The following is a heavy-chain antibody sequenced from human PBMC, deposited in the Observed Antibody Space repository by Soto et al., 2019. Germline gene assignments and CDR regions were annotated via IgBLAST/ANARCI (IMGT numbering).Heavy chain of an antibody. Sequence: PGGSLRLSCAASGFTFSDYYMSWIRQAPGKGLEWVSVIYSGGATYYADSVKGRFTISTDNSKNTLYLQMNSLRAEDTAVYYCARPSLGPNDYRGQGTPVTVSS. V-gene: IGHV3-53*01. CDR1: GFTFSDYY. CDR3: ARPSLGPNDY. J-gene: IGHJ4*02. CDR2: IYSGGAT. D-gene: IGHD7-27*01.